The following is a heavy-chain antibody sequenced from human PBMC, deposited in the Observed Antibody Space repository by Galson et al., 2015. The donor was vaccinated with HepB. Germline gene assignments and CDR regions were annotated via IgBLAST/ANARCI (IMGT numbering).Heavy chain of an antibody. D-gene: IGHD3-10*01. V-gene: IGHV3-74*01. CDR3: ASLGETDYYGMDV. CDR2: INSDGSST. CDR1: GFTFSSYW. J-gene: IGHJ6*02. Sequence: SLRLSCAASGFTFSSYWMHWVRQAPGKGLVWVSRINSDGSSTSYADSVKGRFTISRDNAKNTPYLQMNSLRAEDTAVYYCASLGETDYYGMDVWGQGTTVTVSS.